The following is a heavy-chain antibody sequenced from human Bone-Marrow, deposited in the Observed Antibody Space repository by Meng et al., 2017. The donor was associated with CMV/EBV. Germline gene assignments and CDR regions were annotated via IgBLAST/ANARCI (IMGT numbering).Heavy chain of an antibody. Sequence: GGSLRLSCAASGFTFSDYYLSWIRHAPGKGLEWVSYISSSGSTIYYADSVKGRFTITRDNAKNSPYLQMNSLRAEDTAVYYCARVVWSGYFPPGAFDICGQGTMVAVSS. J-gene: IGHJ3*02. CDR1: GFTFSDYY. CDR3: ARVVWSGYFPPGAFDI. D-gene: IGHD3-3*01. V-gene: IGHV3-11*01. CDR2: ISSSGSTI.